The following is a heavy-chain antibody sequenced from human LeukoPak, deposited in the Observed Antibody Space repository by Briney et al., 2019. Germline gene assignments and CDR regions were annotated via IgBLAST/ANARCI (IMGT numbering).Heavy chain of an antibody. V-gene: IGHV4-39*01. CDR2: IHYSGST. CDR3: YICSSTSCYRY. J-gene: IGHJ4*02. CDR1: GGSISSSSYY. D-gene: IGHD2-2*01. Sequence: SETLSLTCTVSGGSISSSSYYWGWIRQPPGKGLEWIGSIHYSGSTYYNPSLKSRVTISVDTSKNQFSPKLSSVTAADTAVYYCYICSSTSCYRYWGQGTLVTVSS.